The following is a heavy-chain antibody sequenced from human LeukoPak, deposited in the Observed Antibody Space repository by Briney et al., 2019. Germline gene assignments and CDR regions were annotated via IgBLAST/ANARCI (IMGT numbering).Heavy chain of an antibody. Sequence: GGSLRLSCAASGFTVSSNYVSWVRQAPGKGLEWVSVIYSGGSTYYADSVKGRFTISRDNSKNTLYLQMNSLRAEDTAVYYCARSSLIVVYAFDIWGQGTMVTVSS. CDR1: GFTVSSNY. D-gene: IGHD3-22*01. V-gene: IGHV3-66*01. CDR3: ARSSLIVVYAFDI. J-gene: IGHJ3*02. CDR2: IYSGGST.